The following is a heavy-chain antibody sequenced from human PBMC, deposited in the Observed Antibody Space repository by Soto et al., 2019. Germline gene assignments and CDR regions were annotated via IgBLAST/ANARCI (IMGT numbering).Heavy chain of an antibody. V-gene: IGHV1-69*01. Sequence: QVQLVQSGAEVKEPGSSVKVSCKASGGTFSSYAFSWVRQAPGQGLEWMGGTIPIFNKANYAQKFQGRVTITADESTGTTYMELTILRYDDTAVYYCARDGSDYGDPPHFDYWGQGTLVTVSS. CDR2: TIPIFNKA. J-gene: IGHJ4*02. D-gene: IGHD4-17*01. CDR3: ARDGSDYGDPPHFDY. CDR1: GGTFSSYA.